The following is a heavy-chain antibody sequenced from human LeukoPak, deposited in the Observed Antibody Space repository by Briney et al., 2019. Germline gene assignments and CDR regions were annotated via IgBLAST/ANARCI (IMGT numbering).Heavy chain of an antibody. J-gene: IGHJ4*02. CDR2: ISGSGGNT. Sequence: PGGSLRLSCAASGFTFSSYAMSWVRQAPGQGLEWVSTISGSGGNTYYADSVKGRFTISRDNSKNTLYLQMISLRAEDTAVYYCANDTLMGADGNFDYWGQGTLVTVSS. CDR3: ANDTLMGADGNFDY. CDR1: GFTFSSYA. D-gene: IGHD1-26*01. V-gene: IGHV3-23*01.